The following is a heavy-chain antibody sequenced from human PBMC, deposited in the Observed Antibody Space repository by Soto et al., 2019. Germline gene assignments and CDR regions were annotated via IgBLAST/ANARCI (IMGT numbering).Heavy chain of an antibody. D-gene: IGHD6-19*01. Sequence: EVLLVESGGGLAKPGGSLRLSCVVSEFTFKNAWMSWVRRAPGKGLEWVGRIKSKTDGGTTDYAAPVKGRFTISRDESKNTLFLQMNSLKIEDTAMYYCSTWEPVAGYFDNWGQGALVTVSS. V-gene: IGHV3-15*01. CDR1: EFTFKNAW. J-gene: IGHJ4*02. CDR3: STWEPVAGYFDN. CDR2: IKSKTDGGTT.